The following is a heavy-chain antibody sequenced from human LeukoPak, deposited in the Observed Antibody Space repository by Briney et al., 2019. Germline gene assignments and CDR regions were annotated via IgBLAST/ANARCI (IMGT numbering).Heavy chain of an antibody. V-gene: IGHV3-48*03. CDR2: ISSSGTTT. D-gene: IGHD1-26*01. CDR3: ARDEVGATTEFDY. CDR1: GFTFSNYE. J-gene: IGHJ4*02. Sequence: GGSLRLSCAASGFTFSNYEMNWVRQAPGKGLEWVSYISSSGTTTYYADSVKGRFTISRDNAKNSLYLQMNRLRAEDTAVYYCARDEVGATTEFDYWGQGTLVTVSS.